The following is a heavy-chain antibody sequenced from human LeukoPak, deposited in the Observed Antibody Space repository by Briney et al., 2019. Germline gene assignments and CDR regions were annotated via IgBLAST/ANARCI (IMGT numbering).Heavy chain of an antibody. CDR2: IYYSGST. CDR3: ARAAYSSSWYPIYYYYYYMDV. Sequence: SETLSLTCTVSGGSISSYYWGWIRQPPGKGLEWIGSIYYSGSTYYNPSLKSRVTISVDTSKNQFSLKLSSVTAADTAVYYCARAAYSSSWYPIYYYYYYMDVWGKGPTVTVSS. D-gene: IGHD6-13*01. CDR1: GGSISSYY. J-gene: IGHJ6*03. V-gene: IGHV4-39*07.